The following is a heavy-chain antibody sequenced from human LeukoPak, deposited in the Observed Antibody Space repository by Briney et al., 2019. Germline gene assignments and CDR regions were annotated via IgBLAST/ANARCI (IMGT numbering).Heavy chain of an antibody. CDR1: GFTFSRYW. V-gene: IGHV3-74*03. CDR2: INNDGSST. CDR3: VSFYETY. D-gene: IGHD2/OR15-2a*01. J-gene: IGHJ4*02. Sequence: GGSLRLSCAASGFTFSRYWMHWVRQAPGKGLVWVSRINNDGSSTTYADSVKGRFTISRDNAKNTLFLQMNSLRVDDTAVYYCVSFYETYWGRGTLVTVSS.